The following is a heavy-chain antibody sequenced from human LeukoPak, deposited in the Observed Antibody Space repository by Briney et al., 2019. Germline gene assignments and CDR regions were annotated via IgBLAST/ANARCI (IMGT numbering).Heavy chain of an antibody. Sequence: PSETLSLTCTVSGYSLTNGYYWGWVRPPPGKGLEWIGCVHYSGTTYYTPSLKRRITIEDTSKNQFSLKLSSVTAADTAMYYCARMGRREPVDYWGQGILVTVSS. V-gene: IGHV4-38-2*02. D-gene: IGHD1-26*01. CDR2: VHYSGTT. CDR3: ARMGRREPVDY. J-gene: IGHJ4*02. CDR1: GYSLTNGYY.